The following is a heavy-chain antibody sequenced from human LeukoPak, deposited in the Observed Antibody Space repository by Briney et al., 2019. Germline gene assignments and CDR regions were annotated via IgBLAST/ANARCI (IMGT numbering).Heavy chain of an antibody. CDR2: MNPNSGNT. Sequence: GASVKVSCKASGYSFTTYDINWVRQATGQGLDWMGWMNPNSGNTGYAQRFQGRVTMTRDTSISTAYMELRSLRSDDTAVYYCATPLLPYCGGDCYSDWGQGTLVTVSS. J-gene: IGHJ4*02. D-gene: IGHD2-21*02. CDR1: GYSFTTYD. V-gene: IGHV1-8*01. CDR3: ATPLLPYCGGDCYSD.